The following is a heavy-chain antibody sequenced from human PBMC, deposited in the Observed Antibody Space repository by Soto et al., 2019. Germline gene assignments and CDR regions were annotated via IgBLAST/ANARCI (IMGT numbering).Heavy chain of an antibody. V-gene: IGHV4-59*01. CDR1: GGSISSYY. CDR2: IYYSGST. Sequence: PSETLSLTCTVSGGSISSYYWSWIRQPPGKGLEWIGYIYYSGSTNYNPSLKSRVTISVDTSKNQFSLKLSSVTAADTAVYYCARAGRVYSGSYVLDYWGQGTLVTVSS. CDR3: ARAGRVYSGSYVLDY. J-gene: IGHJ4*02. D-gene: IGHD1-26*01.